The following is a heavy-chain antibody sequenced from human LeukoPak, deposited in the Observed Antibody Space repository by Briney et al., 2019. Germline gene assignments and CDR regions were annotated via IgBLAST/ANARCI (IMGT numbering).Heavy chain of an antibody. V-gene: IGHV3-74*01. CDR1: GFTFSSYW. Sequence: GGSLRLSCAASGFTFSSYWMHWVRQAPGKGLVWVSRINSDGSSTSYADSMKGRFTISRDNAKNTLYLQMNSLRAEDTAVYYCARDRYGDSNWFDPWGQGTLVTVSS. J-gene: IGHJ5*02. D-gene: IGHD4-17*01. CDR2: INSDGSST. CDR3: ARDRYGDSNWFDP.